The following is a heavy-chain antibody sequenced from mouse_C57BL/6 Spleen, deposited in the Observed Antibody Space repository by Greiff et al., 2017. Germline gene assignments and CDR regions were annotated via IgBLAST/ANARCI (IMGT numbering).Heavy chain of an antibody. Sequence: EVKLMESGPGLVKPSQSLSLTCSVTGYSITSGYYWNWLRQFPGNKLEWMGYISYDGSNNYNPSLKNRISITRDTSKNQFFLKLNSVTTEDTATYYCAREGLGRWYFDYWGQGTTLTVSS. CDR3: AREGLGRWYFDY. V-gene: IGHV3-6*01. J-gene: IGHJ2*01. CDR2: ISYDGSN. CDR1: GYSITSGYY. D-gene: IGHD4-1*01.